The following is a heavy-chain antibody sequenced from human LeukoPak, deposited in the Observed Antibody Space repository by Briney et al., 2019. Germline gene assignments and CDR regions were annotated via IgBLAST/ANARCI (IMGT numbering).Heavy chain of an antibody. D-gene: IGHD3-22*01. CDR3: ARAKKTYYYDSSGYFDY. J-gene: IGHJ4*02. CDR1: AAPIASSSYD. Sequence: SETLSPTCSVSAAPIASSSYDWGRVRQPPEKGLEWIGSIFFTGGTNVSPSLKTRGTMFVATSKNQFSLKLSSVTAADTAVYYCARAKKTYYYDSSGYFDYWGQGTLVTVSS. V-gene: IGHV4-39*01. CDR2: IFFTGGT.